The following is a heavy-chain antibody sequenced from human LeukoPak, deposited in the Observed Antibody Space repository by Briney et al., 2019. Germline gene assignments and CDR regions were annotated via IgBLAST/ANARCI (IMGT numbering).Heavy chain of an antibody. CDR3: ARDNHYYCSSTSCQDY. D-gene: IGHD2-2*01. CDR1: GFTFDDYA. CDR2: ISWNSGSI. J-gene: IGHJ4*02. V-gene: IGHV3-9*01. Sequence: GGSLRLSCAASGFTFDDYAMHWVRQAPGKGLEWVSGISWNSGSIGYADSAKGRFTISRDNAKNSLYLQMNSLRAEDTAVYYCARDNHYYCSSTSCQDYWGQGTLVTVSS.